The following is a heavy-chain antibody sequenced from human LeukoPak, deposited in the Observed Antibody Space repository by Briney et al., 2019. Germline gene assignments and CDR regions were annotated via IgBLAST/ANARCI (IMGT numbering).Heavy chain of an antibody. D-gene: IGHD2-15*01. Sequence: PGGSLRLSCAASGFTFSSYAMHWVRQAPGKGLEWVAVISYDGSNKYYAYSVKGRFTISRDNSKNTLYLQMNSLRAEDTAVYYCAKDGGAPIRATHCGYDMDDWGQGTPVTVSS. CDR3: AKDGGAPIRATHCGYDMDD. V-gene: IGHV3-30*04. CDR2: ISYDGSNK. J-gene: IGHJ6*02. CDR1: GFTFSSYA.